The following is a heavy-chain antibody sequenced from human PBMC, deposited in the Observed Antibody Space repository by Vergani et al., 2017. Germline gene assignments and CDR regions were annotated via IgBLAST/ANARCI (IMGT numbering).Heavy chain of an antibody. J-gene: IGHJ6*03. CDR1: GGSFTSYH. CDR3: ARVNTETNGHLYYYYYMDV. CDR2: IDHTGRP. V-gene: IGHV4-34*10. Sequence: QVKLQESGPGLVKPSETLTLTCVVNGGSFTSYHWTWIRQSPGEGLEWVGDIDHTGRPDYNPSLKSRLTMLVDKSRNQLSLALNSVTATDTAIYFCARVNTETNGHLYYYYYMDVWGQGTAVTVS. D-gene: IGHD4-11*01.